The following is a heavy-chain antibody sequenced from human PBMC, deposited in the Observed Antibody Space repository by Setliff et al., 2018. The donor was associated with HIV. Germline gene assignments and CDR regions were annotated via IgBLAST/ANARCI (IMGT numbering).Heavy chain of an antibody. CDR3: ARNFGLSPSGKYYYYYGMDI. CDR2: VNPNSGDA. D-gene: IGHD3-10*01. Sequence: ASVKVSCKASGYTFTGRYLHWVRQAPGQGLAWLGWVNPNSGDAIYAQNFQGRVTMTRDTSINAAYMELRGLRSDDTAVYYCARNFGLSPSGKYYYYYGMDIWGQGTTVTVSS. J-gene: IGHJ6*02. V-gene: IGHV1-2*02. CDR1: GYTFTGRY.